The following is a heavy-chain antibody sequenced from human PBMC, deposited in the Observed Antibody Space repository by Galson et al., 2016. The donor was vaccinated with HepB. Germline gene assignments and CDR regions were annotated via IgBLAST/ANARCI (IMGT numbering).Heavy chain of an antibody. Sequence: SETLSLTCSVSGGSISSDAYNWGWIRQPPGKGLEWIGSIYNSGSTYSNPSLKSRVAISVDTSKNQFSLKLSSVTAADTAVYFCARHISPNVNYCTPATCVWCDPWGQGTLVTVSS. CDR2: IYNSGST. D-gene: IGHD2-8*01. CDR3: ARHISPNVNYCTPATCVWCDP. V-gene: IGHV4-39*01. J-gene: IGHJ5*02. CDR1: GGSISSDAYN.